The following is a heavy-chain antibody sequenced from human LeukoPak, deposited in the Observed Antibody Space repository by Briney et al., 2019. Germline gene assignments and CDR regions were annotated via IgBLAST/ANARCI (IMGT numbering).Heavy chain of an antibody. CDR2: ISAYNGNT. V-gene: IGHV1-18*01. D-gene: IGHD3-3*01. CDR3: ARDSPDFGVVIIGDAFDI. Sequence: ASVKVSCKASGYTFTSYGISWVRQAPGQGLEWMGSISAYNGNTNYAQKLQGRVTMTTDTSTSTAYMELRSLRSDDTAVYYCARDSPDFGVVIIGDAFDIWGQGTMVTVSS. J-gene: IGHJ3*02. CDR1: GYTFTSYG.